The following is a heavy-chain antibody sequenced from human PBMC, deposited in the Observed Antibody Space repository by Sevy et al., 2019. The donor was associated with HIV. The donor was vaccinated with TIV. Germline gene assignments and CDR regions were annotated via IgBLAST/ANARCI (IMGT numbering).Heavy chain of an antibody. CDR2: VTWDGGAT. Sequence: GGSLRLSCAASGFSIDEYAMHWVRQAPGKGLEWVSLVTWDGGATYYADSVKGRFTISRDNSKNSLYLQMNSLRTEDTALYYCARDREYSGYGAFDNWGQGTLVTVSS. J-gene: IGHJ4*02. CDR3: ARDREYSGYGAFDN. CDR1: GFSIDEYA. D-gene: IGHD5-12*01. V-gene: IGHV3-43D*04.